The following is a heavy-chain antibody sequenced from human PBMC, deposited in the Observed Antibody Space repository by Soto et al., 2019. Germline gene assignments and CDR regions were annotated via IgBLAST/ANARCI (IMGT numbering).Heavy chain of an antibody. CDR2: IWYDGNNK. D-gene: IGHD2-8*01. J-gene: IGHJ4*02. V-gene: IGHV3-33*01. CDR3: ARDAYYLGYCTNGVCYTCDY. CDR1: GFTFGSYG. Sequence: QVQLVESGGGVVQPGRSLRLSCAASGFTFGSYGMHWVRQAPGKGLEWVAVIWYDGNNKYYADSVKGRFTISRDNSKNTLYLQMNSPRAEDTAVYYCARDAYYLGYCTNGVCYTCDYWGQGTLVTVSS.